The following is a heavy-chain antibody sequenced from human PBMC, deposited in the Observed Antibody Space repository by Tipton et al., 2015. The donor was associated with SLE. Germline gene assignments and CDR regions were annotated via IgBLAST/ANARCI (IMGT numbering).Heavy chain of an antibody. J-gene: IGHJ2*01. CDR2: IYYSGST. D-gene: IGHD2-15*01. CDR3: ARGVVVAAFDL. V-gene: IGHV4-31*03. CDR1: GGSISSGGYY. Sequence: TLSLTCTVSGGSISSGGYYWSWIRQHPGKGLEWIGYIYYSGSTYYNPSLKSRVTISVDTSKNQFSLKLSSVTAADTAVYYCARGVVVAAFDLWGRGTLVTVSS.